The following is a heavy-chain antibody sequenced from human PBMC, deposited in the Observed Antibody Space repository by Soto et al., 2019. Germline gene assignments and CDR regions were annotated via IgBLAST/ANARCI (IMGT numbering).Heavy chain of an antibody. J-gene: IGHJ4*02. D-gene: IGHD2-21*02. V-gene: IGHV3-23*01. Sequence: GGSLILSCAASGFSLSSYATRFVPQAPVKGLEVVSASSGSGGSTYYADAVKGRFTIARDNSKNTLYLQMNSLRAEDTDVYYCAGQGSDRYNNYCGQVSLVTVS. CDR2: SSGSGGST. CDR1: GFSLSSYA. CDR3: AGQGSDRYNNY.